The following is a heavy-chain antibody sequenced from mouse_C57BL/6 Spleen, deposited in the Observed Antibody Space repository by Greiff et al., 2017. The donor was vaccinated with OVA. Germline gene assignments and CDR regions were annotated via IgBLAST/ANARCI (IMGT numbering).Heavy chain of an antibody. V-gene: IGHV1-69*01. Sequence: QVQLQQPGAELVMPGASVKLSCKASGYTFTSYWMHWVKQRPGHGLAWIGEIDPSDSYTNYNQKFKGKSTLTVDKSSSTAYMQLSSLTSEDSAVYYCARGIITTVVNFDYWGQGTTLTVSS. J-gene: IGHJ2*01. CDR3: ARGIITTVVNFDY. D-gene: IGHD1-1*01. CDR2: IDPSDSYT. CDR1: GYTFTSYW.